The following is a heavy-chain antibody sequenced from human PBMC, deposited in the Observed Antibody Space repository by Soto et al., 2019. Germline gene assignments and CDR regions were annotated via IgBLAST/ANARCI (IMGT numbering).Heavy chain of an antibody. CDR2: ITSSSSYI. V-gene: IGHV3-21*01. J-gene: IGHJ5*02. CDR1: GFTFSSYN. D-gene: IGHD4-17*01. Sequence: PGGSLRLSCAASGFTFSSYNMNWVRQAPGKGLEWVSSITSSSSYIYYADSVKGRFTISRDNAKNSLYLQMNSLRAEDTAVYYCAIVSDYGDYARASWFDPWGQGTLVTVSS. CDR3: AIVSDYGDYARASWFDP.